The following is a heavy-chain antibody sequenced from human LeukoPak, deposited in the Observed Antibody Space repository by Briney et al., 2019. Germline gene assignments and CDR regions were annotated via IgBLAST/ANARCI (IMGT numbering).Heavy chain of an antibody. CDR2: ISKDGNTK. D-gene: IGHD4-17*01. V-gene: IGHV3-30-3*01. J-gene: IGHJ4*02. CDR1: GLSLNNYA. CDR3: TRGYYGDYQIDF. Sequence: GGSLRLSCEASGLSLNNYAIHWVRQAPGKGLEWVAVISKDGNTKFYADSVTGRFTISRDSAKSSLYLQMNSLRVEDTAIYYCTRGYYGDYQIDFWGQGTLVTVSS.